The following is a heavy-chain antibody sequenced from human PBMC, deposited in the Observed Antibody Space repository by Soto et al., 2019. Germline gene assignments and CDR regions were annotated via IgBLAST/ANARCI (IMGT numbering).Heavy chain of an antibody. CDR3: ARDRGPSCGYYPYWFAP. D-gene: IGHD3-22*01. Sequence: ANYAQKFQGRVTITADESTSTAYMELSSLRSEDTAVYYCARDRGPSCGYYPYWFAPWGQGTLVTVSS. J-gene: IGHJ5*02. CDR2: A. V-gene: IGHV1-69*01.